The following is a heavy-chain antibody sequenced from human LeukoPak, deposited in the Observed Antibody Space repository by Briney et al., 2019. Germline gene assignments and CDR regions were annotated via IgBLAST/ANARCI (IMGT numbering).Heavy chain of an antibody. J-gene: IGHJ4*02. CDR1: GYTFTSHA. V-gene: IGHV1-3*01. Sequence: GASVTVSCTSSGYTFTSHAMHWVRQAPGQRLEWMGWINAGNGNTKYSQKFQGRVTITRDTSANTAYMGLSRLRSEDTAVYCCARGGVPAGIVYGQIDFWGQGTLVTVSS. CDR2: INAGNGNT. CDR3: ARGGVPAGIVYGQIDF. D-gene: IGHD6-13*01.